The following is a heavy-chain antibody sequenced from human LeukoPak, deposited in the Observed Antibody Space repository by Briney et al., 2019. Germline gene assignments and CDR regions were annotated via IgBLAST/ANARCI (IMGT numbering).Heavy chain of an antibody. J-gene: IGHJ5*02. CDR2: FDPEDGGT. D-gene: IGHD3-10*01. V-gene: IGHV1-24*01. CDR3: ATPVNMVRGGISFSP. Sequence: ASVKVSCKVSGYTLTALSMHWVRQAPGKGLEWMGGFDPEDGGTIYAQKFQGRVTMTEDTSTDTAYMELSSLRSEDTAVYYCATPVNMVRGGISFSPWGQGTLVTVSS. CDR1: GYTLTALS.